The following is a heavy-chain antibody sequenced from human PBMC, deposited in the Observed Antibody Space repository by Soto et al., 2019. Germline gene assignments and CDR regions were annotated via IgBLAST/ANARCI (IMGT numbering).Heavy chain of an antibody. V-gene: IGHV3-11*06. CDR3: ASRGEYSSSGIVRY. Sequence: GGSLRLSCAASGFTFSDYYMSWIRQAPGKGLEWVSYISSSSSYTNYADSVKGRFTIPRDNAKNSLYLQMNSLRAEDTAVYYCASRGEYSSSGIVRYWGQGTLVTVSS. J-gene: IGHJ4*02. CDR2: ISSSSSYT. D-gene: IGHD6-6*01. CDR1: GFTFSDYY.